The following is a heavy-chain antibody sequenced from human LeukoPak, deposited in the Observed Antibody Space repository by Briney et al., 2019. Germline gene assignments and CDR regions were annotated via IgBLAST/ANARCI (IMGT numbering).Heavy chain of an antibody. CDR1: GFTFSSYA. J-gene: IGHJ4*02. Sequence: GGSLRLSCAASGFTFSSYAMSWVRQAPGKGLEWVSAISGSGGSTYYADSEKGRFTISRDNSKNTLYLQMNSLRAEDTAVYYCAKDLRNSGSYPYYFDYWGQGTLVTVSS. V-gene: IGHV3-23*01. CDR3: AKDLRNSGSYPYYFDY. D-gene: IGHD1-26*01. CDR2: ISGSGGST.